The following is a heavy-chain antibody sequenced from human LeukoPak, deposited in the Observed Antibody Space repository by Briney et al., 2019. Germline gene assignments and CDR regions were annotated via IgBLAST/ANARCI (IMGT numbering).Heavy chain of an antibody. CDR1: GFTVSSNY. D-gene: IGHD4-11*01. Sequence: TGGSLRLSCAASGFTVSSNYMSWVRQAPGKGLEWVSVIYSGGSTYYADSVKGRFTISRDNSKNTLYLQMNSLRAEDTAVYYCARGLTTVTPFDIWGQGTMVTVSS. CDR3: ARGLTTVTPFDI. J-gene: IGHJ3*02. V-gene: IGHV3-66*02. CDR2: IYSGGST.